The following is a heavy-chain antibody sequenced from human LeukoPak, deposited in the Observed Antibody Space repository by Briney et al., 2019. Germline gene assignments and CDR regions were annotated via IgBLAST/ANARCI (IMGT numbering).Heavy chain of an antibody. Sequence: GESLKISCKGSGYSFTSYWIGWVRQMPGKGLEWMGIIYPGDSDTRYSPSFQGQVTISADKSISTAYLQWSSLKASDTAMYYCARQQLTYYYDSSSLGPYYYYYYYMDVWGKGTTVTVSS. V-gene: IGHV5-51*01. CDR1: GYSFTSYW. CDR2: IYPGDSDT. CDR3: ARQQLTYYYDSSSLGPYYYYYYYMDV. D-gene: IGHD3-22*01. J-gene: IGHJ6*03.